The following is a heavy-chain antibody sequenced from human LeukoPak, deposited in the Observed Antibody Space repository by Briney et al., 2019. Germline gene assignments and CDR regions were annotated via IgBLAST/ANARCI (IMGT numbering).Heavy chain of an antibody. Sequence: GGSLRLSCAASGFTVSSNYMNWVRRAPGKGLEWLANIKEDGSKKYYVDSVKGRFTISRDNAKNSLYLQMDSLRAEDTAVYYCARDPGRQYSSIADVWGQGTTVTVSS. D-gene: IGHD6-19*01. V-gene: IGHV3-7*03. CDR3: ARDPGRQYSSIADV. CDR1: GFTVSSNY. CDR2: IKEDGSKK. J-gene: IGHJ6*02.